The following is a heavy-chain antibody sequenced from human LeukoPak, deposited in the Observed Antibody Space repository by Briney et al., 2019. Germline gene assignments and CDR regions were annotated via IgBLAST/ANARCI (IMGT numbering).Heavy chain of an antibody. CDR1: GFTISLYA. D-gene: IGHD3-16*01. J-gene: IGHJ4*02. V-gene: IGHV3-64*04. Sequence: GGSLRLSCSASGFTISLYAMHWVRQAPGKGLEYVSGISSKGVSTYYADSVKGRLTISRDNSKNTVYLEMNTLRADDTAVYYCARDVAAPGGVYFDYWGQGTLVTVSS. CDR2: ISSKGVST. CDR3: ARDVAAPGGVYFDY.